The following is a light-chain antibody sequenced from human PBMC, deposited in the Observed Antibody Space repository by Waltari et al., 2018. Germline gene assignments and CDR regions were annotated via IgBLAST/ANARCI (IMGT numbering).Light chain of an antibody. V-gene: IGLV3-25*03. J-gene: IGLJ2*01. Sequence: SYELTQPLSVSVSPGQTARITCSGDALPKQYAFWYQQKPGQAPVLLTYKDTERPSGVPDRFSGSSSGTTVTLTISGVQAEDEADYYCQSGDSTSTHVVFGGGTKLTVL. CDR2: KDT. CDR3: QSGDSTSTHVV. CDR1: ALPKQY.